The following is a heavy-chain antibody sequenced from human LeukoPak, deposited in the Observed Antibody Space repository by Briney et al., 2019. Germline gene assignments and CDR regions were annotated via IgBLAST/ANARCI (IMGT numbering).Heavy chain of an antibody. CDR1: GYSISSGYY. Sequence: SETLSLTCSVSGYSISSGYYWGWIRQPPGKGLEWIGSIYHSGSTYYNPSLKSRVTISVDTSKNQFSLKLSSVTAADTAVYYCAKDRRSSYGYYDQWGQGILVTVSS. CDR3: AKDRRSSYGYYDQ. CDR2: IYHSGST. D-gene: IGHD5-18*01. J-gene: IGHJ4*02. V-gene: IGHV4-38-2*02.